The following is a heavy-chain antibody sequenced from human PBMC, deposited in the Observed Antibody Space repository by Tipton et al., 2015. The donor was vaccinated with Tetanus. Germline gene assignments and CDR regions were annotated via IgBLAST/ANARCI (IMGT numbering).Heavy chain of an antibody. D-gene: IGHD3-22*01. V-gene: IGHV3-23*01. Sequence: SLRLSCAASGFTFSSYAMSWVRQAPGKGLEWVSAISGSGGSTYYADSVKGRFTISRDNSKNTLYLQMNSLRAEDTAVYYCAKIVYYYDSSGLESDYWGQGTLVTVSS. J-gene: IGHJ4*02. CDR3: AKIVYYYDSSGLESDY. CDR1: GFTFSSYA. CDR2: ISGSGGST.